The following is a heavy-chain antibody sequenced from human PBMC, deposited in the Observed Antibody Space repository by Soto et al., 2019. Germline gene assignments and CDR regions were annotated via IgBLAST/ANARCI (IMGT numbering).Heavy chain of an antibody. J-gene: IGHJ4*02. D-gene: IGHD1-26*01. CDR1: GFIFSNYV. CDR3: AKRPRALLTFDY. V-gene: IGHV3-23*04. Sequence: EVKLVDSGGGLVQPGGSLRLSCAASGFIFSNYVMSWVRQAPGKGLEWVSSISDSGGTSYYADSVKGRFTISRDNSKNTLYLKMNSLRAEDTAIYYCAKRPRALLTFDYWGQGTLVTVSS. CDR2: ISDSGGTS.